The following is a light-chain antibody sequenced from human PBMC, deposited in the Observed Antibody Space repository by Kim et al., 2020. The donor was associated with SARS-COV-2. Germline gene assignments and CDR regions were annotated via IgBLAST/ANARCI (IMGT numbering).Light chain of an antibody. CDR3: QAWDSSTPV. CDR2: QDS. Sequence: VSQGQTASIPGSGDKLGDKYACWYQQKPGQSPVLVIYQDSKRPSGIPERFSGSNSGNTATLTISGTQAMDEADYYCQAWDSSTPVFGGGTQLTVL. CDR1: KLGDKY. V-gene: IGLV3-1*01. J-gene: IGLJ3*02.